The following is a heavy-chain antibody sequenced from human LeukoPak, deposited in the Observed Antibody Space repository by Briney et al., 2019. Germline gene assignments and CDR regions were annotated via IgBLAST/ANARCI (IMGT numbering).Heavy chain of an antibody. D-gene: IGHD6-13*01. CDR2: ITGSGGTT. Sequence: GGSLRLSCAASGFTFSSFAMSWVRQAPGKGPEWVSAITGSGGTTYHADSVKGRFTISRDNSKNTLYLQMNSLRADDTAVYYCARADSTSWFDYWGQGTQVTVSS. CDR3: ARADSTSWFDY. V-gene: IGHV3-23*01. J-gene: IGHJ4*02. CDR1: GFTFSSFA.